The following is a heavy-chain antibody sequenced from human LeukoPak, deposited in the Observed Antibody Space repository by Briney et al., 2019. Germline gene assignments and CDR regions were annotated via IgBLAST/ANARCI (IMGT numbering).Heavy chain of an antibody. CDR2: IYTSGST. V-gene: IGHV4-4*07. CDR3: ARDASPNGIAVAGTSIHFDY. J-gene: IGHJ4*02. Sequence: SETLSLTCTVSGGSISSYYWSWIRQPAGKGLEWIGRIYTSGSTNYNPSLKSRVTMSVDTSKNQFSLKLSSVTAADTAVYYCARDASPNGIAVAGTSIHFDYWGQGTLVTVSS. CDR1: GGSISSYY. D-gene: IGHD6-19*01.